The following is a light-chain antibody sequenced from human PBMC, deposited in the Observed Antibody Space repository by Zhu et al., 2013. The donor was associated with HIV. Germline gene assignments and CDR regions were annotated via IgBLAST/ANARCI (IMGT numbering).Light chain of an antibody. J-gene: IGKJ2*01. V-gene: IGKV1-6*01. CDR2: AAS. Sequence: AIQMTQSPSSLSASVGDRVTITCRASQAIRDDLGWYQQKPGKAPKLLIYAASSLQSGVPSRFSGSGSGIDFTLTISSLQPEDFATYYCLQDFDYPRTFGQGTKLEIK. CDR1: QAIRDD. CDR3: LQDFDYPRT.